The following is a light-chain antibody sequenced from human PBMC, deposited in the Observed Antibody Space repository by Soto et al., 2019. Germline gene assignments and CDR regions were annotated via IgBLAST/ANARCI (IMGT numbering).Light chain of an antibody. CDR1: QSVSSN. V-gene: IGKV3-15*01. CDR3: QQYNNWPPWT. Sequence: EMVMTRSPATLSVSPGERATLSCRASQSVSSNLAWYQQTPGQAPRLLIYGASTRATGIPARFSGSGSGTEFTLTISSLQSEDFAVYYCQQYNNWPPWTFGQGTKVDIK. CDR2: GAS. J-gene: IGKJ1*01.